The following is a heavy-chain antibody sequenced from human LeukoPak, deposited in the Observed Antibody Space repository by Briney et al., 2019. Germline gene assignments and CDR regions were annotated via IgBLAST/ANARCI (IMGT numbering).Heavy chain of an antibody. D-gene: IGHD3-10*01. V-gene: IGHV4-34*01. Sequence: SETLSLTCAVYGGSFSGYYWSWIRQPPGKGLEWIGEINHSGSTNYSPSLKSRVNISVDTSKNQFSLKLSSVTAADTAVYYCARKATMVRGVITNDYWGQGTLVTVSS. CDR3: ARKATMVRGVITNDY. CDR1: GGSFSGYY. J-gene: IGHJ4*02. CDR2: INHSGST.